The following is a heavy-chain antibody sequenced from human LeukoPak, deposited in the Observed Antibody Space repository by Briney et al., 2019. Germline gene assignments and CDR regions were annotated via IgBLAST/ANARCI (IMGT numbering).Heavy chain of an antibody. D-gene: IGHD3-22*01. CDR3: ARDADSSGYYYGPYFDY. J-gene: IGHJ4*02. CDR2: ISSSSSYI. CDR1: GFTFSSYS. V-gene: IGHV3-21*01. Sequence: GGSLRLSCAASGFTFSSYSMNWVRQAPGKGLEWVSSISSSSSYIYYADSVKGRFTISRDSAKNSLYLQMNSLRAEDTAVYYCARDADSSGYYYGPYFDYWGQGTLVTVSS.